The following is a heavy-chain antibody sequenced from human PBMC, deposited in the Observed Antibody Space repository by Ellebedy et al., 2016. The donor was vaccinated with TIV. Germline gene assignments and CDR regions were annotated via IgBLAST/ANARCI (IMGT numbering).Heavy chain of an antibody. CDR2: IRGSGDSM. CDR3: AKGRYSTGWYDGMDV. CDR1: GFTFSSYA. J-gene: IGHJ6*02. Sequence: GESLKISCAASGFTFSSYALNWVRQAQGKGLEWVAGIRGSGDSMYYVGSVKGRFTISRDNSKNMLYLQMKSLRAEDTAVYYCAKGRYSTGWYDGMDVWGQGTTVTVSS. D-gene: IGHD6-19*01. V-gene: IGHV3-23*01.